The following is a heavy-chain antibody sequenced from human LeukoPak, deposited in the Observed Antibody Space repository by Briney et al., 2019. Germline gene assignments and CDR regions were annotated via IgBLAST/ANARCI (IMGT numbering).Heavy chain of an antibody. CDR1: GFTFNTYA. J-gene: IGHJ4*02. D-gene: IGHD3-22*01. CDR2: ISGSGGST. Sequence: PGGSLRLSCAASGFTFNTYAMSWVRQAPGKGLEWVSAISGSGGSTFYADSVKGRFTISRDSSKNTLYLQMNSLRAEDTAVYFCAREDEADDTDYYDTSGYYYLDYWGQGTLVTVSS. CDR3: AREDEADDTDYYDTSGYYYLDY. V-gene: IGHV3-23*01.